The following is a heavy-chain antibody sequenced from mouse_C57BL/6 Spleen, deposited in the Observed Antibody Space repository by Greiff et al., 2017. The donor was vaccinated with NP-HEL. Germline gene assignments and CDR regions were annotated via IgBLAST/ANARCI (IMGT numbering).Heavy chain of an antibody. J-gene: IGHJ1*03. CDR1: GYTFTSYT. CDR3: ARGGATTVPLDV. V-gene: IGHV1-4*01. Sequence: VQLVESGAELARPGASVKMSCKASGYTFTSYTMHWVKQRPGQGLEWIGYINPSSGYTKYNQKFKDKATLTADKSSSTAYMQLSSLTSEDSAVYYCARGGATTVPLDVWGTGTTVTVSS. CDR2: INPSSGYT. D-gene: IGHD1-1*01.